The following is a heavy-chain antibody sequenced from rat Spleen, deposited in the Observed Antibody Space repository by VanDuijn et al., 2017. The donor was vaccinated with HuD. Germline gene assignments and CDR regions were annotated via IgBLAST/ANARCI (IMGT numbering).Heavy chain of an antibody. CDR1: GFTFSRYW. D-gene: IGHD4-1*01. Sequence: EVQLAETGGGLVQPGRSLKLSCVASGFTFSRYWMYWVRRAPGKGLEWVASISYDGTSIYYRDSVKGRFSLSRDNAKSTLYLQMDSLRSEDTATYYCARQGAGYWYFDFWGPGTMVTVTS. CDR2: ISYDGTSI. CDR3: ARQGAGYWYFDF. V-gene: IGHV5-29*01. J-gene: IGHJ1*01.